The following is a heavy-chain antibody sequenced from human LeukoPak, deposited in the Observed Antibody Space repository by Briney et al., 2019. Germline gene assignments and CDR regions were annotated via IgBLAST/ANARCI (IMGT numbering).Heavy chain of an antibody. D-gene: IGHD6-19*01. CDR1: GFTFSSYW. V-gene: IGHV3-74*01. J-gene: IGHJ6*03. Sequence: GGSLRLSCVASGFTFSSYWIHWVRQAPGKGLVWVSRINSDGGSTDYADSVKGRFTISRDNTKNTLYLQMNSLRAEDTAVYYCAKDTRLGLPYYYYYYYMDVWGKGTTVTVSS. CDR2: INSDGGST. CDR3: AKDTRLGLPYYYYYYYMDV.